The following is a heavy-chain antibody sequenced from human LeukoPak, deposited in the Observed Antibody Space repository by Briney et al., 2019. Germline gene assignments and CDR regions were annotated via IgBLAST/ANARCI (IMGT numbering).Heavy chain of an antibody. CDR3: ARYLHISAPFDV. Sequence: SETLSLTCTVSGGSISSSSYYWGWIRQPPGKGLEWLGSIYYSGSTYYNPSLKSRVTISVDTSKNQFSLKLSSVTAADTAVYYCARYLHISAPFDVWGQGTLVTVSS. CDR1: GGSISSSSYY. J-gene: IGHJ4*02. V-gene: IGHV4-39*01. D-gene: IGHD2-21*01. CDR2: IYYSGST.